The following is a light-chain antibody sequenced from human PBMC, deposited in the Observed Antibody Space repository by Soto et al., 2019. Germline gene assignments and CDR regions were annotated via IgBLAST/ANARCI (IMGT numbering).Light chain of an antibody. V-gene: IGKV3-20*01. CDR3: QHYGNSLT. J-gene: IGKJ4*01. CDR1: QSVSSNY. Sequence: EIVLTQSPGTLSLSPGERVTLSCRASQSVSSNYLAWYQQRPGQAPRLLIYAASSRATGFPDRFSGSGSGKDFTLTISRLEPEDFAVYYCQHYGNSLTFGGGTKVEIK. CDR2: AAS.